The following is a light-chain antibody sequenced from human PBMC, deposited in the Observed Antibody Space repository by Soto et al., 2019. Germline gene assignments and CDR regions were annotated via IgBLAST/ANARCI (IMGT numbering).Light chain of an antibody. J-gene: IGKJ1*01. CDR2: WAS. CDR3: QQYFRPWT. Sequence: DIVMTQSPDSLAVSLGERATINCKSSQSVLYSSNNKNYLAWYQQKPGQPPKLLIYWASTRESGVPDRFSGSGSGTDFTLTISSLQAEAVAVYYCQQYFRPWTFGQGTKVELK. CDR1: QSVLYSSNNKNY. V-gene: IGKV4-1*01.